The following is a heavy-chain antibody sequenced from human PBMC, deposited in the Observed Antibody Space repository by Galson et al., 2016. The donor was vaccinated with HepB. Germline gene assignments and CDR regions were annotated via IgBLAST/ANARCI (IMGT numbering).Heavy chain of an antibody. CDR2: IYYSGST. J-gene: IGHJ4*02. V-gene: IGHV4-59*01. CDR3: ARVGASAAISYFDY. CDR1: GGSFTNYY. D-gene: IGHD2-2*02. Sequence: ETLSLTCTVSGGSFTNYYWNWIRQPPGKGLEWIGYIYYSGSTNYNPSLKSRVTISVDTSENQFSLNLRSVTAADTAVYYCARVGASAAISYFDYWGQGTLVTVSS.